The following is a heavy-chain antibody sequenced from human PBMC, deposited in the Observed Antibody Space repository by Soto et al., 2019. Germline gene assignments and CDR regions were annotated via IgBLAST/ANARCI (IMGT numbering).Heavy chain of an antibody. J-gene: IGHJ4*02. CDR2: ISFDGNII. Sequence: GSLRLSCAASDFSFSSYAMHWIRQAPGKGLEWLAVISFDGNIIQYADSVKGRFIISRDNSKNTLYLQMNSLRGDDTAVYYCARTFDTITYYFDYWGQGTLVTVSS. CDR1: DFSFSSYA. D-gene: IGHD3-9*01. V-gene: IGHV3-30-3*01. CDR3: ARTFDTITYYFDY.